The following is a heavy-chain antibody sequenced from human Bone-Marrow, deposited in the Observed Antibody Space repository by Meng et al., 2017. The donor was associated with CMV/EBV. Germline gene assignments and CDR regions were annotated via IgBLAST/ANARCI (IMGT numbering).Heavy chain of an antibody. CDR2: IYHSGST. V-gene: IGHV4-38-2*02. CDR1: GYSISSGYY. Sequence: SETLSLTCTVSGYSISSGYYWGWIRQPPGKGLEWIGSIYHSGSTYYNPSLKSRVTISVDTSKNQFSLKLSSVTAAATAVYYCVVVERGHWFDPWGQGTLVTVSS. J-gene: IGHJ5*02. CDR3: VVVERGHWFDP. D-gene: IGHD2-2*01.